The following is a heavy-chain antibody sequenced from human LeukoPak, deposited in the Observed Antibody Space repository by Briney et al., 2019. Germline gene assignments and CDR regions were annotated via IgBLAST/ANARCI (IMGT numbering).Heavy chain of an antibody. V-gene: IGHV3-23*01. J-gene: IGHJ4*02. CDR2: ISAGGGST. CDR1: GFTFSSHA. D-gene: IGHD1-1*01. CDR3: AKKVGSGGTTLNDY. Sequence: GGSLRLSCAVSGFTFSSHAMSWVRQAPGKGLEWVSSISAGGGSTYYADSVKGRFTIYRDNSKNTLDLQMNSLRAEDTAVYYCAKKVGSGGTTLNDYWGQGTLVTVSS.